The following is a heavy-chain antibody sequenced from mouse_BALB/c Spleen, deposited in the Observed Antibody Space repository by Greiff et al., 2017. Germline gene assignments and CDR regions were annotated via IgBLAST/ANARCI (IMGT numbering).Heavy chain of an antibody. J-gene: IGHJ4*01. CDR1: GYSITSDYA. V-gene: IGHV3-2*02. D-gene: IGHD4-1*01. CDR2: ISYSGST. CDR3: ARLTGAMDY. Sequence: ESGPGLVKPSQSLSLTCTVTGYSITSDYAWNWIRQFPGNKLEWMGYISYSGSTSYNPSLKSRISITRDTSKNQFFLQLNSVTTEDTATYYCARLTGAMDYWGQGTSVTVSS.